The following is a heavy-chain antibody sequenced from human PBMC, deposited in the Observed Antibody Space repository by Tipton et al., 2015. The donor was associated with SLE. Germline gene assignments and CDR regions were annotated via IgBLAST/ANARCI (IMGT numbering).Heavy chain of an antibody. Sequence: TLSLTCTVSGGSISSYYWSWIRQPTGKGLEWIGYIYYSGSTNYNPSLKSRVTISVDTSKNQFSLKLSSVTAADTAVYYCARHEFLEWLSSGYFDYWGQGTLVTVSS. CDR2: IYYSGST. D-gene: IGHD3-3*01. CDR3: ARHEFLEWLSSGYFDY. V-gene: IGHV4-59*08. J-gene: IGHJ4*02. CDR1: GGSISSYY.